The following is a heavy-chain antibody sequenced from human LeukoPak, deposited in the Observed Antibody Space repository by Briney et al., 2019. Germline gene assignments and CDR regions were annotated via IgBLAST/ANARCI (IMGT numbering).Heavy chain of an antibody. Sequence: GGSLRLSCAASGFTFSGYWMHWARQSPGKGLVWVSCIKGDGSDTRYADSVKGRFTISRDNAKNTLYLQMNSLTVEDTAVYYCARDPRDKGFDPWGQGTLVTVSS. V-gene: IGHV3-74*01. CDR1: GFTFSGYW. J-gene: IGHJ5*02. D-gene: IGHD3-10*01. CDR3: ARDPRDKGFDP. CDR2: IKGDGSDT.